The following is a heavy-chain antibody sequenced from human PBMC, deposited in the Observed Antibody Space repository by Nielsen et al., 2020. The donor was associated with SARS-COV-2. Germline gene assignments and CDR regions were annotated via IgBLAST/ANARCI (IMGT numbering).Heavy chain of an antibody. V-gene: IGHV3-23*01. CDR1: GFTFDDYA. D-gene: IGHD3-10*01. CDR3: AKALSRFGELLYAFDI. CDR2: ISGSGGST. Sequence: GESLKISCAASGFTFDDYAMHWVRQAPGKGLEWVSAISGSGGSTYYADSVKGRFTISRDNSKNTLYLQMNSLRAEDTAVYYCAKALSRFGELLYAFDIWGQGTMVTVPS. J-gene: IGHJ3*02.